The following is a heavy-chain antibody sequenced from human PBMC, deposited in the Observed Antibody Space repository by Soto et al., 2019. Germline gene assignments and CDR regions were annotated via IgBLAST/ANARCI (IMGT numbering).Heavy chain of an antibody. Sequence: QVQLQQWGAGLLKPSETLSLTCAVYGGSFSGYYWSWIRQPPGKGLEWIGEINHSGSTNYNPSLKSRVTISVDTSKNQFSLKLSSVTAADMAVYYCARGVMGSSPSGYCSGGSCYSDYWGQGTLVTVSS. J-gene: IGHJ4*02. V-gene: IGHV4-34*01. D-gene: IGHD2-15*01. CDR1: GGSFSGYY. CDR2: INHSGST. CDR3: ARGVMGSSPSGYCSGGSCYSDY.